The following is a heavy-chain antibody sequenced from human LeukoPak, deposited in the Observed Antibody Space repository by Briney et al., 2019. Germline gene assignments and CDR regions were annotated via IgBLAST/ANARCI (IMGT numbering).Heavy chain of an antibody. CDR2: THYTVET. CDR1: GDSISGPY. Sequence: SETLSLTCNVSGDSISGPYWNWIRQSPGRGLEWIGYTHYTVETNYNPSLKSRLTMSVDTSNNQVYLRLSSVTAADTAVYYCGRNLGSGSDHWGQGTLVTVSS. V-gene: IGHV4-59*11. J-gene: IGHJ4*02. CDR3: GRNLGSGSDH. D-gene: IGHD3-10*01.